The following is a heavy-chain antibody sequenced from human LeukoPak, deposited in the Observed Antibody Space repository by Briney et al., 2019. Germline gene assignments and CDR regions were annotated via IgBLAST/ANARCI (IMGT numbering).Heavy chain of an antibody. CDR2: INHSGST. V-gene: IGHV4-34*01. CDR1: GGSFSGYY. J-gene: IGHJ4*02. D-gene: IGHD6-13*01. CDR3: ARGAGIAAAGTLFDY. Sequence: PSETLSLTCAAYGGSFSGYYWSWIRQPPGKGLERIGEINHSGSTNYNPSLKSRVTISVDTSKNQFSPKLSSVTAADTAVYYCARGAGIAAAGTLFDYWGQGTLVTVSS.